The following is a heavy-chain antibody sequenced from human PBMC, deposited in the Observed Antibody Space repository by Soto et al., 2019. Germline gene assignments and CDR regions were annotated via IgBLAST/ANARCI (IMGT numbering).Heavy chain of an antibody. J-gene: IGHJ6*02. D-gene: IGHD1-26*01. V-gene: IGHV3-15*07. CDR1: GFTFSNAW. CDR2: IKSKTDGGTT. Sequence: GGSLRLSCAASGFTFSNAWMNWVRQAPGKGLEWVGRIKSKTDGGTTDYAAPVKGRFTISRDDSKNTLYLQMNSLKTEDTAVYYCTTLGSYYEDGYYYYGMDVWGQGTTVTVSS. CDR3: TTLGSYYEDGYYYYGMDV.